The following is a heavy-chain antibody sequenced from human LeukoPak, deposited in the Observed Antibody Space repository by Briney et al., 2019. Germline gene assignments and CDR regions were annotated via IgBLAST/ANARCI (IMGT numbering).Heavy chain of an antibody. J-gene: IGHJ4*02. CDR2: IYYSGST. Sequence: SETLSLTCTVSGGSISSYYWSWIRQPPGKGLEWIGYIYYSGSTNYNPSLKSRVTISVDTSKNQFSLKLSSVTAADTAVYYCARYILTGYRPYYFDYWGQGTLVTVSS. V-gene: IGHV4-59*01. D-gene: IGHD3-9*01. CDR3: ARYILTGYRPYYFDY. CDR1: GGSISSYY.